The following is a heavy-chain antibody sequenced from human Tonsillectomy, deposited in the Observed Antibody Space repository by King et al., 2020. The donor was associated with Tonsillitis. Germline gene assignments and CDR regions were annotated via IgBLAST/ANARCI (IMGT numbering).Heavy chain of an antibody. CDR3: AKVPKSDSGRFDS. CDR1: GASFSGYY. V-gene: IGHV4-34*01. CDR2: INHSGSTT. J-gene: IGHJ4*02. D-gene: IGHD1-26*01. Sequence: VQLQQWGAGLLKPSETLSLTCAVYGASFSGYYWSWIRQPPGKGLEGIGEINHSGSTTKYNPSLKSRVTISADTSKNQFSLKLISVTAADTAVYYCAKVPKSDSGRFDSWGQGSLVTVSS.